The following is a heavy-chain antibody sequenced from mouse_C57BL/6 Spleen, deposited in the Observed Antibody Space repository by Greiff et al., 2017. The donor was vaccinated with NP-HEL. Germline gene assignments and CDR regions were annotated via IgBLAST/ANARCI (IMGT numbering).Heavy chain of an antibody. V-gene: IGHV14-2*01. CDR2: IDPEDGET. Sequence: EVKLQESGAELVKPGASVKLSCTASGFNIKDYYMHWVKQRTEQGLEWIGRIDPEDGETKYAPKFQGKATITADTSSNTAYLQLSSLTSEDTAVYYCASQIGITTVVATYYFDYWGQGTTLTVSS. CDR1: GFNIKDYY. CDR3: ASQIGITTVVATYYFDY. D-gene: IGHD1-1*01. J-gene: IGHJ2*01.